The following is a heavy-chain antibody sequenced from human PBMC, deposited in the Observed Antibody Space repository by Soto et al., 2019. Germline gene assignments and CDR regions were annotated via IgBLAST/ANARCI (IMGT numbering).Heavy chain of an antibody. CDR2: IWYDGGYK. CDR1: GFTFSTYG. D-gene: IGHD2-15*01. V-gene: IGHV3-33*01. Sequence: QVQLVESGGGVVQPGRSLRLSCAASGFTFSTYGMHWVRQAPGKGLEWVAVIWYDGGYKYYADSVKGRFTISRDNSKNTLFLQVNSLRAEDTAVYYCARDANCNGGSCYAPNGYYMDVWGKGTTVTVSS. CDR3: ARDANCNGGSCYAPNGYYMDV. J-gene: IGHJ6*03.